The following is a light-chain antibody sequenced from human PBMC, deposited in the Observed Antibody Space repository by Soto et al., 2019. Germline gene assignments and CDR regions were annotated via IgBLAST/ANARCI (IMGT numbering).Light chain of an antibody. J-gene: IGKJ4*01. CDR3: QQSHSAPLT. Sequence: DIQMTQFPSSLSASVGDRVTISCRASQSISTYLNWYQHKPGQAPSLLIYVASSLQTGVPSRFSGSGSGTDFTLTISSLQPEDFATYYCQQSHSAPLTFGGGTKVEIK. V-gene: IGKV1-39*01. CDR2: VAS. CDR1: QSISTY.